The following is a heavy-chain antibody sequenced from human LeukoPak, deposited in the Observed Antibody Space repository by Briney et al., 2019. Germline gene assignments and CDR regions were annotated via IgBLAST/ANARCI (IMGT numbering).Heavy chain of an antibody. CDR3: ARVYSGYDLRYFDL. V-gene: IGHV3-21*01. J-gene: IGHJ2*01. CDR1: GFTFSSYS. CDR2: ISSSSSYI. D-gene: IGHD5-12*01. Sequence: GGSLRLSCAASGFTFSSYSMNWVRQAPGKGLEWVSSISSSSSYIYYADSVKGRSTISRDNAKNSLYLQMNSLRAEDTAVYYCARVYSGYDLRYFDLWGRGTLVTVSS.